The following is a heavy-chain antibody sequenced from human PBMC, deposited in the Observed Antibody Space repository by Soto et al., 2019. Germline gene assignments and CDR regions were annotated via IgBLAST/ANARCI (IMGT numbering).Heavy chain of an antibody. V-gene: IGHV4-39*02. CDR2: TYYSGST. D-gene: IGHD2-21*02. J-gene: IGHJ6*02. CDR3: ASAYCAGDCFKGYYGMDV. CDR1: VVLAGRCKW. Sequence: SGALSRACVYIVVLAGRCKWWGWIRQPPGKVLELIGSTYYSGSTFYNPSLKSRVTISVDTSKRHFSLKLTSVTAADTAMYYCASAYCAGDCFKGYYGMDVWGRGTTVTVSS.